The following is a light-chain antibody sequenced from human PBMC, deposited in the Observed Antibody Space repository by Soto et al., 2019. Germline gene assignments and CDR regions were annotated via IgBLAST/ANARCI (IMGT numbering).Light chain of an antibody. CDR3: QQYNTYSLT. CDR1: QSISTW. Sequence: DIQMTQSPSTLSASVGDRVTITCRASQSISTWLAWYQQKPGKAPKLLIYKASSLESGVPSRFSGSGSGTEFTLIINSLQPDDFATYYCQQYNTYSLTFGGGTTVEIK. V-gene: IGKV1-5*03. J-gene: IGKJ4*01. CDR2: KAS.